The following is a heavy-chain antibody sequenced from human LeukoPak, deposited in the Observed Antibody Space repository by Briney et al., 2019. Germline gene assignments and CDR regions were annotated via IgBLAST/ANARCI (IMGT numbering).Heavy chain of an antibody. CDR3: ARDKPGFLEGDMDV. Sequence: GGSLRLSCAASGFIVSGHYMSWVRQAPGEGLEWVSLIYTSGTTTYADSVKGRFTISRDPSKNTVHLQMNRLRVEDTAVYYCARDKPGFLEGDMDVWGIGTTVTVSS. J-gene: IGHJ6*03. D-gene: IGHD3-3*01. V-gene: IGHV3-53*01. CDR1: GFIVSGHY. CDR2: IYTSGTT.